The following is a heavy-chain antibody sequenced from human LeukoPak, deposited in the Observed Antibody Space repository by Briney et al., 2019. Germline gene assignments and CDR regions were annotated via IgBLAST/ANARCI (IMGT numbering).Heavy chain of an antibody. D-gene: IGHD2-2*01. CDR2: TYYRSTWYN. V-gene: IGHV6-1*01. CDR3: ARRLTQYDCFDP. J-gene: IGHJ5*02. CDR1: GDSVSSNSVT. Sequence: SQTLSLTCAISGDSVSSNSVTWNWIRQSPSRGLEWLGRTYYRSTWYNDYEVSVRGRITVNHDTSKNQCSLHLNSVTPEDTAVYYCARRLTQYDCFDPWGQGILVTVSS.